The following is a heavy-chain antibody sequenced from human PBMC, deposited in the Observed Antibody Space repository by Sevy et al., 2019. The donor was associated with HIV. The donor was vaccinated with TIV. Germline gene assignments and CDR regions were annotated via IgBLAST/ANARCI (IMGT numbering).Heavy chain of an antibody. CDR2: ISAYNGNT. Sequence: TSVKVSCKASGYTFTSYGISWVRQAPGQGLEWMGWISAYNGNTNYAQKLQGRVTMTTDTSTSTAYMELRSLRSDDTAVYYCARERDIVPIFDYWGQGTLVTVSS. J-gene: IGHJ4*02. V-gene: IGHV1-18*01. CDR3: ARERDIVPIFDY. D-gene: IGHD2-8*01. CDR1: GYTFTSYG.